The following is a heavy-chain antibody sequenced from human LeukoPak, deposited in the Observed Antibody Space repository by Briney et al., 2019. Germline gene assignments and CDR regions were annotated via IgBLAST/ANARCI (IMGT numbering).Heavy chain of an antibody. CDR1: GGSLSSGSYY. D-gene: IGHD6-19*01. CDR3: ARPKPKSSAVAALRSGAFDI. CDR2: IYTSGST. V-gene: IGHV4-61*02. J-gene: IGHJ3*02. Sequence: TLSLTCTVSGGSLSSGSYYWRWLRQPAGRGLEGIRRIYTSGSTNYNPSLMSRVTISVDTSKNQFSLKLSSVTAADTAMYYCARPKPKSSAVAALRSGAFDIWGQGTMVTVSS.